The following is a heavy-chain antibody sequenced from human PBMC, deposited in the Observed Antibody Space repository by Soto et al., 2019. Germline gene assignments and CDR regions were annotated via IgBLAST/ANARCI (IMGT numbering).Heavy chain of an antibody. CDR1: RFTFSNFP. V-gene: IGHV3-30-3*01. Sequence: QEQLVESGGGVLQPGRSLRLSCAASRFTFSNFPRHWVRQAPGKGLEWVAVISYDGINKYYADSVKGRFTISRDNSKNTLYLQMNSLRVEDTAVYYCAREKTTVAPRLDYWGQGILVTVSS. CDR3: AREKTTVAPRLDY. D-gene: IGHD4-17*01. CDR2: ISYDGINK. J-gene: IGHJ4*02.